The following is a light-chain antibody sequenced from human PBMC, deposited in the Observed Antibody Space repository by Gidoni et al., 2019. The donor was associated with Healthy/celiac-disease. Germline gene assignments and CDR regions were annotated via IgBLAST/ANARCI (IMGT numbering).Light chain of an antibody. J-gene: IGLJ2*01. V-gene: IGLV3-21*04. Sequence: SEVRTQPPSVSVAPGKTARITCGGNNIGTNSVHWYLQKPGPAPVLVISSDSDRPSGTPERFSGSNSGNTATLTISRVEAGDEADYYCQVWASSSDHVVFGGWTKLTVL. CDR2: SDS. CDR3: QVWASSSDHVV. CDR1: NIGTNS.